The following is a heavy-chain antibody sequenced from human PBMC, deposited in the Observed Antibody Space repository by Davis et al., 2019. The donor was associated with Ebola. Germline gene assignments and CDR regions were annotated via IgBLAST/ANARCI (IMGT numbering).Heavy chain of an antibody. D-gene: IGHD5-12*01. Sequence: GESPNTPCAASGFSFSNFHIHWVRQTPGKGLVWVARIDPDGTGTNYADSVKGRFTIPRDNAKNTLSLQMNSLRVEDTAVYYCVRDSGYYSHDYWGHGTLVTVSS. CDR2: IDPDGTGT. J-gene: IGHJ4*01. V-gene: IGHV3-74*01. CDR3: VRDSGYYSHDY. CDR1: GFSFSNFH.